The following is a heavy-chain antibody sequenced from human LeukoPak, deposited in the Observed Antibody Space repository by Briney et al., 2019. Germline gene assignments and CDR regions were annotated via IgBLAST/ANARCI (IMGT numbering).Heavy chain of an antibody. CDR2: IKSKTDGGTT. Sequence: PGGSLRLPCAASGFTFSNAWMSWVRQAPGKGLEWVGRIKSKTDGGTTDYAAPVKGRFTISRDDSKNTLYLQMNSLKTEDTAVYYCTVGYYDFWSGRYYMDVWGKGTTVTVSS. V-gene: IGHV3-15*01. CDR1: GFTFSNAW. CDR3: TVGYYDFWSGRYYMDV. D-gene: IGHD3-3*01. J-gene: IGHJ6*03.